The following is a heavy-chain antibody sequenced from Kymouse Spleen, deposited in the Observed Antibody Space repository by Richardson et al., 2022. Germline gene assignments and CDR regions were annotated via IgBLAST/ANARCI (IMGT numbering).Heavy chain of an antibody. CDR2: INHSGST. V-gene: IGHV4-34*01. Sequence: QVQLQQWGAGLLKPSETLSLTCAVYGGSFSGYYWSWIRQPPGKGLEWIGEINHSGSTNYNPSLKSRVTISVDTSKNQFSLKLSSVTAADTAVYYCARGEVVPAAPYAFDIWGQGTMVTVSS. CDR1: GGSFSGYY. J-gene: IGHJ3*02. CDR3: ARGEVVPAAPYAFDI. D-gene: IGHD2-2*02.